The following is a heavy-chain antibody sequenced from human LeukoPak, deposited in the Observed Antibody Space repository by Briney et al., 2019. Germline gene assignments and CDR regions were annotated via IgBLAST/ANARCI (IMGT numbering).Heavy chain of an antibody. V-gene: IGHV4-31*02. CDR1: GVCISSGGYY. D-gene: IGHD4-17*01. CDR2: IYYSGTT. CDR3: ARSGTVTTWNY. Sequence: TLSLTWTVSGVCISSGGYYWSWIRKHPGKGLEWIGCIYYSGTTYYHPSLTSRVAISVDTSKNQFSLKLSSVTAADTAVYYCARSGTVTTWNYWGQGTLVTVSS. J-gene: IGHJ4*02.